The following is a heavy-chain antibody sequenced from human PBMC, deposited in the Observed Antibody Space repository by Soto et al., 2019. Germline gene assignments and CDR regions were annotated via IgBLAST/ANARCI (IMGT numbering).Heavy chain of an antibody. V-gene: IGHV1-18*01. CDR1: GYTFINYN. CDR2: ISTSNGDT. Sequence: GPEVKEPGASVRVSCKASGYTFINYNIFWMRQAPGQGLEWMGWISTSNGDTNYAQNFQGRVTMTTDTSTSTAYVELRSLRYDDTAVYYCARDITGATGDYWGQGTLVTVSS. J-gene: IGHJ4*02. CDR3: ARDITGATGDY. D-gene: IGHD1-26*01.